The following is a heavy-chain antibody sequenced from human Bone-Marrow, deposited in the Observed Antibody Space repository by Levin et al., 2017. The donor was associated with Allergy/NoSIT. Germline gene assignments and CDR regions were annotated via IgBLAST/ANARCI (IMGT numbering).Heavy chain of an antibody. CDR1: GGSISSSSYY. D-gene: IGHD1-14*01. J-gene: IGHJ5*02. Sequence: SETLSLTCTVSGGSISSSSYYWGWIRQPPGKGLEWIGCIYYSGSTYYNPSLKSRVTISVDTSKNQFSLKLSSVTAADTAVYYCAIAGNLDVGWFDPWGQGTLVTVSS. V-gene: IGHV4-39*07. CDR3: AIAGNLDVGWFDP. CDR2: IYYSGST.